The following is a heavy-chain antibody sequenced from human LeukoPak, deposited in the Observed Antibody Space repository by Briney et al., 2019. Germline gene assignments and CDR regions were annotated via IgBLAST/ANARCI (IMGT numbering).Heavy chain of an antibody. D-gene: IGHD3-9*01. CDR1: TFTFSIYE. J-gene: IGHJ5*02. CDR2: ISSSGSTI. V-gene: IGHV3-48*03. CDR3: ARVVRGGGLRYFDWLYSRNWFDP. Sequence: PGGSLRLSCAASTFTFSIYEMNWVRQAPGKGLEWVSYISSSGSTIYYADSVQGRFTISRDNAKNSLYLQMNSLRAEDTAVYYCARVVRGGGLRYFDWLYSRNWFDPWGQGTLVTVSS.